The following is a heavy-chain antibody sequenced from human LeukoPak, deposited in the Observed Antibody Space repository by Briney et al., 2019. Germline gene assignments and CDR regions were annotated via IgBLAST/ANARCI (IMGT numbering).Heavy chain of an antibody. J-gene: IGHJ4*02. V-gene: IGHV3-7*01. CDR3: ATNTRVYALLLAY. D-gene: IGHD5/OR15-5a*01. CDR2: INQDGGQK. Sequence: GGSLRLSCAASGFTFSSAWMIWARQAPGKGLEWVANINQDGGQKYYLDSVKGRFTISRDNADNSLYLQMDGLRAEDTAVYYCATNTRVYALLLAYWGQGTLVTVSS. CDR1: GFTFSSAW.